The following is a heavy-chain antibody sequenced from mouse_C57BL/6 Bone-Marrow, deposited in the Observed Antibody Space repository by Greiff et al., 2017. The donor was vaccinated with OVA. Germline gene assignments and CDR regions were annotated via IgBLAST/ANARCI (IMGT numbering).Heavy chain of an antibody. Sequence: EVQLQQSGPELVKPGASVKIPCKASGYTFTDYNMDWVKQSHGKSLEWIGDINPNNGGTIYNQKFKGKAPLTVDKSSSTAYMELRSLTSEDTAVYYCARRRGDLLPRGNFDVWGTGTTVTVSS. CDR3: ARRRGDLLPRGNFDV. D-gene: IGHD1-1*01. V-gene: IGHV1-18*01. CDR1: GYTFTDYN. J-gene: IGHJ1*03. CDR2: INPNNGGT.